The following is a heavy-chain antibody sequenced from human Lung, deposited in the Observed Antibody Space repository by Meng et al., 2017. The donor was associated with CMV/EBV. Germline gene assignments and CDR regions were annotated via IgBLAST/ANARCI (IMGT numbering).Heavy chain of an antibody. Sequence: GGSXRLXCIASGFTFSNSYMSWIRQPPGKGLEWVANIKYDGSEKAYVGSAKGRFTISRDNTKNSLYLQMNSLTAEDTAVYYCARDPHFGALDYWGQGTLVTVSS. J-gene: IGHJ4*02. D-gene: IGHD3-10*01. CDR3: ARDPHFGALDY. CDR2: IKYDGSEK. V-gene: IGHV3-7*01. CDR1: GFTFSNSY.